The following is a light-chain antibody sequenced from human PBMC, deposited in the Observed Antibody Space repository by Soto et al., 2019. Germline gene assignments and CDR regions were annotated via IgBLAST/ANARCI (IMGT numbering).Light chain of an antibody. CDR2: VAS. J-gene: IGKJ2*01. V-gene: IGKV1-9*01. Sequence: DIQLTQSPFFLPESVGDRVTTSCRASQAFNSYLAWYHKKPGKAPKLLIFVASKLQSGVPSRFSGSGSGTEFTLTISSLQPEDFATYYCQQLNSHPRTFGQGTKLEIK. CDR3: QQLNSHPRT. CDR1: QAFNSY.